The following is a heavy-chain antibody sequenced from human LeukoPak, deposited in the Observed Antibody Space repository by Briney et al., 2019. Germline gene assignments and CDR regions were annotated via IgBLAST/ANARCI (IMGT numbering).Heavy chain of an antibody. CDR1: GGSISSYY. Sequence: KTSETLSLTCTVSGGSISSYYWSWIRQPPGKGLEWIGYIYYSGSTNYNPSLKSRVTISVDTSKNQFSLKLSSVTAADTAVYYCARQGYYYGSGSYYKNWFDPWGQGTLVTVSS. J-gene: IGHJ5*02. CDR3: ARQGYYYGSGSYYKNWFDP. D-gene: IGHD3-10*01. CDR2: IYYSGST. V-gene: IGHV4-59*08.